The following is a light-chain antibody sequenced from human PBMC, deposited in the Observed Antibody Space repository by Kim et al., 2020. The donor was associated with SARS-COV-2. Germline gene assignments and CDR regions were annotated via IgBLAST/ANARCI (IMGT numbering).Light chain of an antibody. CDR2: LNSDGSH. CDR1: SGHSSYA. Sequence: QPVLTQSPSASASLGASVKLTCTLSSGHSSYAIAWHQQQPEKGPRYLMKLNSDGSHSKGDGIPDRFSGSNSGAERYLTISSLQSEDEADYYCQTWATGIRVFGGGTQLTVL. CDR3: QTWATGIRV. J-gene: IGLJ3*02. V-gene: IGLV4-69*02.